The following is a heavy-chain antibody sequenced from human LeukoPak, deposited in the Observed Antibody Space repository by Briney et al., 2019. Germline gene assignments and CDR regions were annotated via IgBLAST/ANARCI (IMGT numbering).Heavy chain of an antibody. Sequence: GGSLRLSCAASGFTFSSYGMHWVRHAPGKGLEWVAFIRYDGSNKYYADSVKGRFTISRDNSKNTLYLQMNSLRAEDTAVYYCAKDRLYAPVAFDYWGRGTLVTVSS. CDR2: IRYDGSNK. D-gene: IGHD2/OR15-2a*01. CDR1: GFTFSSYG. CDR3: AKDRLYAPVAFDY. J-gene: IGHJ4*02. V-gene: IGHV3-30*02.